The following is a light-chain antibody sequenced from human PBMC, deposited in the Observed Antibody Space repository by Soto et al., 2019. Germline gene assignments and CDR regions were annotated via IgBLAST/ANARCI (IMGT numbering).Light chain of an antibody. V-gene: IGKV3-15*01. CDR3: QQYEKWPPLT. J-gene: IGKJ4*01. CDR2: GAS. CDR1: QSIYSN. Sequence: EIVMTQSPATLSVSPGERATLSCRASQSIYSNLAWYQQKLGQAPRLLIYGASTRATGIPARFSGSGYGTEFTLTISSLQSEDFAVYYCQQYEKWPPLTFGGGTKVEI.